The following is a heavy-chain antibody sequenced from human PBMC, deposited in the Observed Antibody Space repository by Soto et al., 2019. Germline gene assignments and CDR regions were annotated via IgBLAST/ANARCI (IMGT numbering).Heavy chain of an antibody. CDR2: ISAYNGNK. J-gene: IGHJ2*01. D-gene: IGHD3-3*01. CDR1: GYTFTSYG. CDR3: ARDLKASYVFWSGYYKFRGMQGWYFDL. Sequence: QVQLVQSGAEVKKPGASVKVSCKASGYTFTSYGISWVRQAPGQGLEWMGWISAYNGNKNYAQKLQDRVTMHKDTSTSTADMELRSLRSDDTAVYYCARDLKASYVFWSGYYKFRGMQGWYFDLWGRGTLVTVSS. V-gene: IGHV1-18*01.